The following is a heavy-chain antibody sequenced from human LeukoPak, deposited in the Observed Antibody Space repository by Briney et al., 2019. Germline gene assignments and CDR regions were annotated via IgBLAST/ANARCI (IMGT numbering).Heavy chain of an antibody. CDR3: AKVRMIGIDY. D-gene: IGHD3-22*01. V-gene: IGHV3-21*01. J-gene: IGHJ4*02. CDR2: ISSSSSYI. CDR1: GFTCSSYS. Sequence: GGSLRLSCAASGFTCSSYSMNWVRQAPGKGLEWVSSISSSSSYIYYADSVKGRFTISRDNSKNTLYLQMNSLRAEDTAVYYCAKVRMIGIDYWGQGTLVTVSS.